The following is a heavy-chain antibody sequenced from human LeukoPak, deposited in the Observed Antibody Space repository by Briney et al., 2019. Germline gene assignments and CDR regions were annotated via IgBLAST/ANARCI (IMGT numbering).Heavy chain of an antibody. V-gene: IGHV3-21*04. CDR1: GFTLSSYS. J-gene: IGHJ4*02. CDR2: ISSSSSYI. D-gene: IGHD6-13*01. Sequence: GGSLRLSCAASGFTLSSYSMNWVRQAPGKGLEWVSSISSSSSYIYYADSVKGRFTISRDNAKNSLYLQMNSLRTEDTALYYCAKDIVDSREGYWGQGTLVTVSS. CDR3: AKDIVDSREGY.